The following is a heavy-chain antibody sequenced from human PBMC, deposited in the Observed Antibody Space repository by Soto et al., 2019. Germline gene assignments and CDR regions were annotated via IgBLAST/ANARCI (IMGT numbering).Heavy chain of an antibody. D-gene: IGHD1-7*01. Sequence: KQSPTLSLTCAISGDSVSSNSAAWNWIRQSPSRGLEWLGRTYYRSKWYNDYAVSVKSRITINPDTSKNQFSLQLNSVTPEDTAVYYCASTITGTRHSGFDPWGQGTLVTVSS. CDR1: GDSVSSNSAA. J-gene: IGHJ5*02. V-gene: IGHV6-1*01. CDR3: ASTITGTRHSGFDP. CDR2: TYYRSKWYN.